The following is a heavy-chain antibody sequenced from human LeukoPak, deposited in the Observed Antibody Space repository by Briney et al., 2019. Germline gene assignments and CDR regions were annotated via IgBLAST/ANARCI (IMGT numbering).Heavy chain of an antibody. Sequence: GGSLRLPCAASGFTFSSYGMHWVRQAPGKGLEWVAVILYDGSNKYYADSVKGRFTISRDNAKNSLYLQMNSLRAEDTAVYYCARVVAYSSGWYLGDWGQGTLVTVSS. V-gene: IGHV3-33*01. CDR1: GFTFSSYG. J-gene: IGHJ4*02. D-gene: IGHD6-19*01. CDR3: ARVVAYSSGWYLGD. CDR2: ILYDGSNK.